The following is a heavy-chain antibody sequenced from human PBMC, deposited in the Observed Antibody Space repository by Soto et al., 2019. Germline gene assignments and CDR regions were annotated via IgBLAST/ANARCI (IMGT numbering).Heavy chain of an antibody. Sequence: QVQLVQSGAEVKKPGASVTVSCTASGYMFTSYDIGWVRQATGQGLEWMGWMNPNSGNTGYAQNFQGRVTMTSHTSMGTAYMELSSRRSDDTAVYYCARIPSYDTSGPLDYYYGMDVWGQGTTVTVSS. V-gene: IGHV1-8*01. CDR1: GYMFTSYD. J-gene: IGHJ6*02. CDR3: ARIPSYDTSGPLDYYYGMDV. D-gene: IGHD3-22*01. CDR2: MNPNSGNT.